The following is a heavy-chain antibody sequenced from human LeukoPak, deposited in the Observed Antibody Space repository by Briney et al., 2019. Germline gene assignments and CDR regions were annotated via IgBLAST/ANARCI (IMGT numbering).Heavy chain of an antibody. Sequence: SETLSLTCAVYGGSFSGYYWSWIRQPPGKGLEWIGEINHSGSTNYNPSPKSRVTISVDTSKNQFSLKLSSVTAADTAVYYCARASTTVRGAGRFDPWGQGTLVTVSS. CDR3: ARASTTVRGAGRFDP. CDR2: INHSGST. J-gene: IGHJ5*02. CDR1: GGSFSGYY. V-gene: IGHV4-34*01. D-gene: IGHD3-10*01.